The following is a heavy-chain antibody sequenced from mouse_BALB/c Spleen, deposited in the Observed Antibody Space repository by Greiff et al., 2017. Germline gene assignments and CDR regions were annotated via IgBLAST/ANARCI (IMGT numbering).Heavy chain of an antibody. CDR2: ISYSGST. CDR3: ARVPYGWFAY. Sequence: EVQLQQSGPGLVKPSQSLSLTCTVTGYSITSDYAWNWIRQFPGNKLEWMGYISYSGSTSYNPSLKSRISITRDTSKNQFFLQLNSVTTEDTATYYCARVPYGWFAYWGQGTLVTVSA. V-gene: IGHV3-2*02. J-gene: IGHJ3*01. D-gene: IGHD1-1*01. CDR1: GYSITSDYA.